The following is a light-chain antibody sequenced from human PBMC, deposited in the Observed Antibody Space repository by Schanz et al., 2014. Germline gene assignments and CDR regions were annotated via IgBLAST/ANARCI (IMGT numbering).Light chain of an antibody. V-gene: IGKV1-9*01. J-gene: IGKJ2*01. CDR1: QDISSY. Sequence: IQLTQSPSSLSASVRDRVTITCRASQDISSYLGWYQQKPGKAPKLLIYATSTLQTGVPSRFSGSGFGTEFTLTISSLQPEDFATYYCQQYNSYSPTFGQGTKLEIK. CDR3: QQYNSYSPT. CDR2: ATS.